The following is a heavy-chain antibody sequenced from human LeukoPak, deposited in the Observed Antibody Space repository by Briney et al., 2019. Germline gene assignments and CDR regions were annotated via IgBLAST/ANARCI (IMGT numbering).Heavy chain of an antibody. CDR3: ARSPEGGSNYRSLDY. D-gene: IGHD4-11*01. V-gene: IGHV1-46*01. Sequence: ASVKVSCKASGYTFTSYFMHWLRQAPGQGLEWMGIINPSGGSTSYAQRFQGRVTMTRDTSTSTVYMELSSLRSEDTAVYYCARSPEGGSNYRSLDYWGQGTLVTVSS. J-gene: IGHJ4*02. CDR1: GYTFTSYF. CDR2: INPSGGST.